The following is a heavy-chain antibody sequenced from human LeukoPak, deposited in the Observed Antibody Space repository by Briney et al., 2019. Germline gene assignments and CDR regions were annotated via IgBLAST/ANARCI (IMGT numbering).Heavy chain of an antibody. Sequence: TSQTLSLTCTVSGGSISSGGYYWSWIRQPPGKGLEWIGYIYHSGSTNYNPSLKSRVTISVDTSKNQFSLKLSSVTAADTAVYYCARRRSTTGYYWGQGTLVTVSS. V-gene: IGHV4-30-2*01. CDR1: GGSISSGGYY. CDR3: ARRRSTTGYY. J-gene: IGHJ4*02. D-gene: IGHD1-1*01. CDR2: IYHSGST.